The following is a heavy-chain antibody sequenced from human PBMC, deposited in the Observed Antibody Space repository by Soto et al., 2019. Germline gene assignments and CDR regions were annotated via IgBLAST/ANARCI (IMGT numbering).Heavy chain of an antibody. CDR2: ISYDGSNK. CDR1: GFTFSSYG. CDR3: AKGRARGYSYGAFDY. V-gene: IGHV3-30*18. J-gene: IGHJ4*02. Sequence: GGSLRLSCAASGFTFSSYGMHWVRQAPGKWLEWVAVISYDGSNKYYADSVKGRFTISRDNSKNTLYLQMNSLRAEDTAVYYCAKGRARGYSYGAFDYWGQGXLVTV. D-gene: IGHD5-18*01.